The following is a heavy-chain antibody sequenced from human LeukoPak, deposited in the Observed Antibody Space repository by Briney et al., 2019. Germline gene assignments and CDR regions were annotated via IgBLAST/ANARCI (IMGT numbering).Heavy chain of an antibody. V-gene: IGHV3-48*03. CDR2: ISSSAGTI. CDR3: AKDRDSLDSSAFDY. J-gene: IGHJ4*02. Sequence: GGSLRLSCAASGFSFSSYEMMWVRQAPGKGLEWVSYISSSAGTIYYADSVKGRFTISRDNSKNTLYLQMNSLRAEDTAVYYCAKDRDSLDSSAFDYWGQGNLVTVSS. CDR1: GFSFSSYE. D-gene: IGHD3-22*01.